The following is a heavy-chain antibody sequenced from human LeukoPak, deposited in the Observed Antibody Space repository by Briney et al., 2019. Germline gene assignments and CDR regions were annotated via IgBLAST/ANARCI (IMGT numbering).Heavy chain of an antibody. CDR2: ISASGST. V-gene: IGHV4-4*07. D-gene: IGHD6-13*01. Sequence: PSETLSLTCTVSGGSINTYYWSWIRQPAGKGLEWIGRISASGSTRYNPSLKSRVTMSVDTSKNQFSLKLNSVTATDTAVYFCARGMAAAYDYNWLDPWGQGTLVTVSS. CDR1: GGSINTYY. CDR3: ARGMAAAYDYNWLDP. J-gene: IGHJ5*02.